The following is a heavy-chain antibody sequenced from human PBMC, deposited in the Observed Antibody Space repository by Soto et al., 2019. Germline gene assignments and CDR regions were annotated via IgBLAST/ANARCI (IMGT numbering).Heavy chain of an antibody. CDR1: GYTFTSYD. J-gene: IGHJ6*02. Sequence: QVQLVQSGAEVKKPGASVKVSCKASGYTFTSYDINWVRQATGQGLEWMGWMNPNSGNTGYAQKFQVRVTMNRTTSISTAYMELSSLRSEDTAVYYCARGHSSSSYYYYGMDVWGQGTTVTVSS. CDR2: MNPNSGNT. V-gene: IGHV1-8*01. CDR3: ARGHSSSSYYYYGMDV. D-gene: IGHD6-6*01.